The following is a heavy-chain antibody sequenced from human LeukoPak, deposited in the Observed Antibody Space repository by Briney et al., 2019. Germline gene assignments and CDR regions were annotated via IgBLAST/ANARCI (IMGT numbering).Heavy chain of an antibody. CDR1: GFTFSSYA. D-gene: IGHD2-15*01. CDR2: ISGSGDST. Sequence: PGASLRLSCAASGFTFSSYAMSWVRQAPGKGLEWVSSISGSGDSTYYADSVKGRFTISRDNSKNTLYLQMNSLRAEDTAVYYCAKDRGYCSGGSCSFNYWGQGTLVTVSS. V-gene: IGHV3-23*01. CDR3: AKDRGYCSGGSCSFNY. J-gene: IGHJ4*02.